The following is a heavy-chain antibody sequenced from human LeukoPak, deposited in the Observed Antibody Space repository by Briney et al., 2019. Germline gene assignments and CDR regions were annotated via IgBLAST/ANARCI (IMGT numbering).Heavy chain of an antibody. V-gene: IGHV3-23*01. CDR3: AGGITPYYFDY. CDR2: ISGSGGST. D-gene: IGHD3-3*01. CDR1: GFTFSSYA. J-gene: IGHJ4*02. Sequence: GGSLRLSCAASGFTFSSYAMSWVRQAPGKGLEWVSAISGSGGSTYYADSVKGRFTISRDNSKNALYLRMNSLRAEDTAVYYCAGGITPYYFDYWGQGTLVTVSS.